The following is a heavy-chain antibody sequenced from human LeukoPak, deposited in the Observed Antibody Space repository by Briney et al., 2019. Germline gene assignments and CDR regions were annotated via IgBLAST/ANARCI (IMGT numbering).Heavy chain of an antibody. D-gene: IGHD2-15*01. Sequence: SETLSLTCTVSGGSISSYYWSWIRQPPGKGLEWIGYIYYSGSTNYNPSLKSRVTISVDTSKNQFSLKLTSVTAADTAVYYCARVRQFVDYWGQGTLVTVSS. CDR3: ARVRQFVDY. CDR1: GGSISSYY. CDR2: IYYSGST. V-gene: IGHV4-59*01. J-gene: IGHJ4*02.